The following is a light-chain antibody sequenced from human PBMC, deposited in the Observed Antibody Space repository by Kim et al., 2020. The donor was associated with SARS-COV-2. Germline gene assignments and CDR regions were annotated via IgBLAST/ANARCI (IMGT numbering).Light chain of an antibody. Sequence: GKTVTTSCTRSSGSIATNYAQWYQQRPGSAPTTIIYEDDQRPSGVPDRFSGSIDTSSNSASLTISGLKTDDEADYYCQSYDSTKWVFGGGTQLTVL. V-gene: IGLV6-57*03. J-gene: IGLJ3*02. CDR2: EDD. CDR3: QSYDSTKWV. CDR1: SGSIATNY.